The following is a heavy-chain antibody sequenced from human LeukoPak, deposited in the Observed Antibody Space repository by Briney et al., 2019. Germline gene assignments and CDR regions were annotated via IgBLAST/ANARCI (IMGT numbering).Heavy chain of an antibody. J-gene: IGHJ4*02. CDR3: AIPRMGSSSWVFDY. CDR2: IYYSGST. D-gene: IGHD6-13*01. CDR1: GGSISSSF. V-gene: IGHV4-59*12. Sequence: PSETLSLTCTVSGGSISSSFWTWIRQPPGKGLEWIGYIYYSGSTNYKASLESRVTISVDTSKNQFSLKLSSVTAADTAVYYCAIPRMGSSSWVFDYWGQGTLVTVSS.